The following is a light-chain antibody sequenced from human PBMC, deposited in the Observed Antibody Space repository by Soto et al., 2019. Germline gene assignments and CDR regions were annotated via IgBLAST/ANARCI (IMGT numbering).Light chain of an antibody. CDR3: SSYTSSSTVV. V-gene: IGLV2-14*01. CDR2: DVS. CDR1: SSDVGGYNY. J-gene: IGLJ2*01. Sequence: QSALTQPASVSGSPGQSITISCTGTSSDVGGYNYVSWYQQHPGKAPKRMIYDVSNRPSGVSNRFSGSKSGNTASLTISGRQAEDEADYYCSSYTSSSTVVFGGGTKVTVL.